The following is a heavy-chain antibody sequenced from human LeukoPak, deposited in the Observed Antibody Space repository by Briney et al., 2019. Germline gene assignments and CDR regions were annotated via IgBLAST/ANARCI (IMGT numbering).Heavy chain of an antibody. CDR3: ARDRGYDFWSGYPVADYFDY. Sequence: GGSLRLSCAASGFTFSSYAMHWVRQAPGKGLVWVSRINTDGSSTSYADSVKGRFTISRDNAKNTLYLQMNSLRAEDTAVYYCARDRGYDFWSGYPVADYFDYWGQGTLVTVSS. D-gene: IGHD3-3*01. CDR1: GFTFSSYA. V-gene: IGHV3-74*01. CDR2: INTDGSST. J-gene: IGHJ4*02.